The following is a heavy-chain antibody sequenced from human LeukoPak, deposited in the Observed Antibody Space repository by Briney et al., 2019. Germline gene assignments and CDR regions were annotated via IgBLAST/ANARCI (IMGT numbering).Heavy chain of an antibody. CDR3: TRDIKGWTRPSFNFYYYMDV. D-gene: IGHD3/OR15-3a*01. Sequence: GGSLRLSCAASGFTFSGSAMHWVRQAPGKGLEWVGHIRYKASAVYCASVKGRFTISRDDSKNTAYLQMNSLKTDDTAVYYCTRDIKGWTRPSFNFYYYMDVWGKGTTVTVSS. J-gene: IGHJ6*03. CDR1: GFTFSGSA. CDR2: IRYKASA. V-gene: IGHV3-73*01.